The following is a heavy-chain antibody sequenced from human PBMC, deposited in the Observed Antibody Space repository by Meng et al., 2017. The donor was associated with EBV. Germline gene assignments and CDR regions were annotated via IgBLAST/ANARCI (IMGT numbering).Heavy chain of an antibody. J-gene: IGHJ5*02. CDR3: ARAGISIFWQHWFDP. V-gene: IGHV3-20*01. Sequence: VPAGVSGGGVARPGGSLDLSCAATGFTFDGYGMNWVRQVPGKGLEWVAGINWNGENTGYVDSVKGRFTISRDNAKNFLYLQMDSLRAEDTAFYHCARAGISIFWQHWFDPWGQGTLVTVSS. D-gene: IGHD3-3*01. CDR2: INWNGENT. CDR1: GFTFDGYG.